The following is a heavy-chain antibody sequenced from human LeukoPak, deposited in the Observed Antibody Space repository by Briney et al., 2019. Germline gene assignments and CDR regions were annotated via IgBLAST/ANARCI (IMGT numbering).Heavy chain of an antibody. V-gene: IGHV4-4*07. CDR2: ISTSGST. D-gene: IGHD2-15*01. CDR3: ASMVVAAFLSH. Sequence: PSETLSLTCTVSGGSISSYYWSWIRQPAGKGLEWIGRISTSGSTNYNPSLKSRVTISVDTSKNQFSLKLSSVTAADTAVYYCASMVVAAFLSHWGQGTLVTVSS. J-gene: IGHJ4*02. CDR1: GGSISSYY.